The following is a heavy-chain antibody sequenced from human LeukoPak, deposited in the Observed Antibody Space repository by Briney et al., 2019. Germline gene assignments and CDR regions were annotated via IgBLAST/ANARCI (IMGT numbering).Heavy chain of an antibody. CDR1: GYSFTNYW. CDR3: ARHMGSSSRVAPLGY. D-gene: IGHD3-10*01. J-gene: IGHJ4*02. CDR2: FYPSDSDT. Sequence: GESLKTSCKASGYSFTNYWIAWVRQMPGKGLEWMGIFYPSDSDTRYSPSFQGQVTFSADKSISTAYLQWSSLRASDTAIYYCARHMGSSSRVAPLGYWGQGTLVTVSS. V-gene: IGHV5-51*01.